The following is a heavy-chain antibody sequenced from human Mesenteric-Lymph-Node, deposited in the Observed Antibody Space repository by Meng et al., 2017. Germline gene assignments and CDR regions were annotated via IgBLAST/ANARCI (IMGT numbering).Heavy chain of an antibody. CDR1: GFTFSDYY. CDR3: ARRGLGWHHDY. CDR2: ISSPGSTI. J-gene: IGHJ4*02. Sequence: VDRVEAGGGLVKPGGSLRLSCAASGFTFSDYYMSWIRQAPGKGLEWVSYISSPGSTIYYADSVKGRFTISRDNSKTSLYLQMNSLRAEDTAVYYCARRGLGWHHDYWGQGTLVTSPQ. V-gene: IGHV3-11*01. D-gene: IGHD3-10*01.